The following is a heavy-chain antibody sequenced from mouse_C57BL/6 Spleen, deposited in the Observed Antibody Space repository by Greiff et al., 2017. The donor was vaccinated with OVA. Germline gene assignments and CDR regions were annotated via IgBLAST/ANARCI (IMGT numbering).Heavy chain of an antibody. V-gene: IGHV3-6*01. D-gene: IGHD2-3*01. CDR1: GYSITSGYY. CDR3: AREPDGYYWYFDV. CDR2: ISYDGSN. J-gene: IGHJ1*03. Sequence: EVQLKESGPGLVKPSQSLSLTCSVTGYSITSGYYWNWIRQFPGNKLEWMGYISYDGSNNYNPSLKNRISITRDTSKNQFFLKLNSVTTEDTATYYCAREPDGYYWYFDVWGTGTTVTVSS.